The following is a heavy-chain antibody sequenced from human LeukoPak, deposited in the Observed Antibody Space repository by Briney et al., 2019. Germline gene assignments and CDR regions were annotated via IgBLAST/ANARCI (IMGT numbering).Heavy chain of an antibody. D-gene: IGHD3-9*01. V-gene: IGHV1-2*02. CDR3: AKDWEMRYSQWGFDS. CDR2: INPGTGDT. J-gene: IGHJ4*02. Sequence: ASVKISCKASGYTFIVYYIHWVRQAPGQGLEWMGWINPGTGDTHYAQQFRGRLTMTRDTSISTAYMDLSRLTSDDTAMYFCAKDWEMRYSQWGFDSWGQGTLVTVSS. CDR1: GYTFIVYY.